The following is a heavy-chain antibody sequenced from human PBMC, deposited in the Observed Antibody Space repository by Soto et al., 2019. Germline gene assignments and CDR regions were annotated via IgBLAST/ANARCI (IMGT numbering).Heavy chain of an antibody. CDR1: GASITGHY. Sequence: SGTLSLTGTVSGASITGHYWIWIRQPPGEGMEWIGYIFYSGRTTYNNPSLKSRVTISVDTSKNQFSLRLRSVTAADKAVYYCARLEGFKVMDVWGRGTTVTVS. J-gene: IGHJ6*01. D-gene: IGHD3-3*01. V-gene: IGHV4-59*08. CDR2: IFYSGRTT. CDR3: ARLEGFKVMDV.